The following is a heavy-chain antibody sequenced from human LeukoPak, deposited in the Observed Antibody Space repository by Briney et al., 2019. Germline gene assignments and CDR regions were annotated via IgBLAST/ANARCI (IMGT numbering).Heavy chain of an antibody. CDR3: ARSKAGGY. D-gene: IGHD3-10*01. CDR2: IDQEGGEQ. Sequence: GGSLRLSCVVSGFNFSNYWMSWVRQAPGKGPEWVANIDQEGGEQNYVDSVKGRFSISRDNAKTSVYQQMNSLKVEYTAFYYCARSKAGGYWGQGTLVTVSS. V-gene: IGHV3-7*01. J-gene: IGHJ4*02. CDR1: GFNFSNYW.